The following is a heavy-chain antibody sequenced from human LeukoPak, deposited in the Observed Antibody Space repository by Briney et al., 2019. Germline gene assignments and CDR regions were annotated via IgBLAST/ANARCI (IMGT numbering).Heavy chain of an antibody. CDR1: GFTFSSFA. Sequence: GGSLRLSCAASGFTFSSFAMSWVRQAPGKGLAWVSTISGSGESTYYADYVKGRFTVSRDNSKNTLNLQLNSLRAEDTAVYYCAKDAIGQYRPYYFDCWGQGTLVTVSS. CDR3: AKDAIGQYRPYYFDC. CDR2: ISGSGEST. V-gene: IGHV3-23*01. J-gene: IGHJ4*02. D-gene: IGHD3-16*02.